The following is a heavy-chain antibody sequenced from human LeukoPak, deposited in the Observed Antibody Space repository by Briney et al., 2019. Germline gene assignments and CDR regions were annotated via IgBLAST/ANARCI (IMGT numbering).Heavy chain of an antibody. J-gene: IGHJ4*02. Sequence: PSETLSLTCTVSGDSINSGNNYWSWIRQPAGKGPEWIGHIYSSGTTNYNPSLKSRVTMSVDTSKNQFSLKLTSVTAADTAVYYCAREAGSYDSSGYYSLYYSFDYWGQGTLVTVSS. CDR3: AREAGSYDSSGYYSLYYSFDY. D-gene: IGHD3-22*01. CDR2: IYSSGTT. CDR1: GDSINSGNNY. V-gene: IGHV4-61*09.